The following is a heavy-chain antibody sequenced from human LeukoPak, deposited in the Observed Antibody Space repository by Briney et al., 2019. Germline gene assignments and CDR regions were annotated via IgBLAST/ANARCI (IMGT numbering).Heavy chain of an antibody. CDR2: IYYSGIT. J-gene: IGHJ4*02. CDR3: ARARGWVSLEHFDY. Sequence: SETLSLTCSVSGVSTSITNYYWGWIRQPPGKGLEWIGSIYYSGITYYNPSLKSRVIISVDTSKNRFSLRLYSVTAADTSVYYCARARGWVSLEHFDYWGQGILVPVSS. V-gene: IGHV4-39*01. D-gene: IGHD1-26*01. CDR1: GVSTSITNYY.